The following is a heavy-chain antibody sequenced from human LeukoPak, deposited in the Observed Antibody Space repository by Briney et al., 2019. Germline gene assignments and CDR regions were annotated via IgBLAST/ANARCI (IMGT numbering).Heavy chain of an antibody. J-gene: IGHJ4*02. V-gene: IGHV4-61*02. D-gene: IGHD2-15*01. CDR1: GGSISSNSYY. Sequence: SQTLSLTCTVSGGSISSNSYYWSWIRQPAGKGLEWIGRIYTSGSTDYNPSLKSRVTISKDTSKNEFSLKLSSVTAADTAVYYCARDSPPAYCSGGSCYFDYWGQGTLVTVSS. CDR2: IYTSGST. CDR3: ARDSPPAYCSGGSCYFDY.